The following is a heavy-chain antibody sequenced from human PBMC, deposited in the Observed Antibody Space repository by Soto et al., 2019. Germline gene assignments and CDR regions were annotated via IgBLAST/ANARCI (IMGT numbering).Heavy chain of an antibody. CDR2: IIPIFGTA. D-gene: IGHD3-10*01. CDR1: GGTFSSYS. J-gene: IGHJ4*02. V-gene: IGHV1-69*13. Sequence: SVKVSCKASGGTFSSYSISWVRQAPGQGLEWMGGIIPIFGTANYAQKFQGRVTITADESTSTAYMELSSLRSEDTAVYYCARNVAGFGELSNLDYWGQGTLVTVSS. CDR3: ARNVAGFGELSNLDY.